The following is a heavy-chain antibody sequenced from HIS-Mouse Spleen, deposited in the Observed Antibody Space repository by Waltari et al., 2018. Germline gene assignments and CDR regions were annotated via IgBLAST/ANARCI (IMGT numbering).Heavy chain of an antibody. D-gene: IGHD6-19*01. CDR1: GFPLSTSGMC. V-gene: IGHV2-70*15. Sequence: QVTLRESGPALVKPTQTLTLTCTFSGFPLSTSGMCVSWIRPPPGNALEWLARIDWDDDKYYSTSLKTRLTISRDTSKNQVVLTMTNMDPLDTATYYCARIAEGYTSGWYAFDYWGQGTLVTVSS. J-gene: IGHJ4*02. CDR2: IDWDDDK. CDR3: ARIAEGYTSGWYAFDY.